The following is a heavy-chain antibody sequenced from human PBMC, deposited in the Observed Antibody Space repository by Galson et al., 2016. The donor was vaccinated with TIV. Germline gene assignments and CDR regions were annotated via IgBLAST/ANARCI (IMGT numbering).Heavy chain of an antibody. CDR1: GDSVSTNSAA. CDR3: ARADTIFGVVIHFDC. Sequence: CAISGDSVSTNSAAWNWIRQSPSRGLEWLGRTYYRSKWYNDYALSVKSRVSIIPDTSKNQFPLQLNSVTPEDTAVYYCARADTIFGVVIHFDCWGQGTLVTVSS. V-gene: IGHV6-1*01. D-gene: IGHD3-3*01. CDR2: TYYRSKWYN. J-gene: IGHJ4*02.